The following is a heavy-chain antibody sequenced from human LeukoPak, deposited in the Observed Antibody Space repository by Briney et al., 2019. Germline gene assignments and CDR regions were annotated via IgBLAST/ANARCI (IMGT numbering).Heavy chain of an antibody. CDR3: ARDSGYSSSSQYNWFDP. V-gene: IGHV4-34*01. J-gene: IGHJ5*02. CDR2: INHSGST. Sequence: SETLSLTCAVYGGSFSGYYWSWIRQPPGKGLEWIGEINHSGSTNYNPSLKSRVTISVDTSKNQFSLKLSSVTAADTAVYYCARDSGYSSSSQYNWFDPWGQGTLVTVSS. D-gene: IGHD6-6*01. CDR1: GGSFSGYY.